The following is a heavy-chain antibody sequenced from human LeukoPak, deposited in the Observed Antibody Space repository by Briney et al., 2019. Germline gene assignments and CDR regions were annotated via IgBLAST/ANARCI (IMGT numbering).Heavy chain of an antibody. V-gene: IGHV3-23*01. J-gene: IGHJ4*02. D-gene: IGHD2-8*02. Sequence: GGSLRLSCAASGFTFSIYGMGWVRQAPGKGLEWVSSISDNGGNTYYADSVRGRFTISRDNSKSTLSLQMNSLRAEDTAIYYCATYRQVLLPFESWGQGTLVTVSS. CDR3: ATYRQVLLPFES. CDR1: GFTFSIYG. CDR2: ISDNGGNT.